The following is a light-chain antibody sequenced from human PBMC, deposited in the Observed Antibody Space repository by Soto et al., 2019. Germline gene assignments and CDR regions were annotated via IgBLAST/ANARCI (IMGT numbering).Light chain of an antibody. J-gene: IGKJ2*01. CDR2: KAS. V-gene: IGKV1-5*03. CDR1: QSISTW. Sequence: DIQMTQSPSTLSASVGDRVTITCRASQSISTWLAWYQQKPGKAPKILIYKASSLESGVPSRFSGSGSGTEFTLTISSLQRDDFATYYCQQYDNYPYTFGQGSKLEIK. CDR3: QQYDNYPYT.